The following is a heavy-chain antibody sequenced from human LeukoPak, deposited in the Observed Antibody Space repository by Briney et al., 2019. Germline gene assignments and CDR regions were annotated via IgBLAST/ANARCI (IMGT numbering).Heavy chain of an antibody. CDR2: INPNSSGT. D-gene: IGHD6-19*01. J-gene: IGHJ4*02. CDR3: ARGSSSGWFNFDY. CDR1: GYTFTGLF. Sequence: GASVKVSCKASGYTFTGLFLNWVRQAPGQGLEWMGWINPNSSGTNYAQNFQGRVTMTRDTSISTAYMELSRLRSDDTAVYYCARGSSSGWFNFDYWGQGTLVTVSS. V-gene: IGHV1-2*02.